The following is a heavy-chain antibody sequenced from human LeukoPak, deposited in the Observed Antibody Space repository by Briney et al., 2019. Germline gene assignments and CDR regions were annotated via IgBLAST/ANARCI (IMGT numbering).Heavy chain of an antibody. CDR2: ISDIGSI. Sequence: SETLSLTCTVSGGSISSYYWSSIRQPPGKGLEWIAYISDIGSINYNPSLKSRVTISLETSKNQFSLKLSSVTAAYTAVYYCAGHHPRNTVDFWGQGTLVTVSS. V-gene: IGHV4-59*08. CDR1: GGSISSYY. D-gene: IGHD2/OR15-2a*01. J-gene: IGHJ4*02. CDR3: AGHHPRNTVDF.